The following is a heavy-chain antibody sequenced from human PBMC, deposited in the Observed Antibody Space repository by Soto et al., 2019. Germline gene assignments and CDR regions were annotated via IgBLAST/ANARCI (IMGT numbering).Heavy chain of an antibody. CDR1: GFSLSSSGVG. Sequence: ITLKESGPTLVKPTQNLTLTCTLSGFSLSSSGVGVVWLRQPPGKALEWLALIYWDDDKRYSPSLSSRLTITKNTSKTQVVLTMTNMDPVDTATYYCAHMLGRVGPLDFLGQGTLVTFSS. D-gene: IGHD1-26*01. CDR2: IYWDDDK. J-gene: IGHJ4*02. CDR3: AHMLGRVGPLDF. V-gene: IGHV2-5*02.